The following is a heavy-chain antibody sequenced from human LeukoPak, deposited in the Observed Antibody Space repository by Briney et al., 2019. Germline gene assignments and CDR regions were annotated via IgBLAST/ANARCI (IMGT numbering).Heavy chain of an antibody. CDR2: IYPGDSDT. D-gene: IGHD3-22*01. CDR1: GYSFTSYW. V-gene: IGHV5-51*01. J-gene: IGHJ4*02. CDR3: ARSYYYDSSGYSPLDY. Sequence: GESLKISCKGSGYSFTSYWIGWVRQMPGKGLEWMGIIYPGDSDTRYSPSFQGRVTISADESISTAYLQWSSLKASDTAMYYCARSYYYDSSGYSPLDYWGQGTLVTVSS.